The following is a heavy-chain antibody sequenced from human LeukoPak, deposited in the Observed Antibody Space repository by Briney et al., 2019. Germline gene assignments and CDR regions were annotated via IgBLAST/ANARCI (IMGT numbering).Heavy chain of an antibody. CDR1: GFTFSSYW. J-gene: IGHJ4*02. D-gene: IGHD6-19*01. Sequence: GGSLRLSCAASGFTFSSYWMSWVRQAPGKGLEWVSAISGSGGSTYYADSVKGRFTISRDNSKNTLYLQMNSLRAEDTAVYYCAKMYSSGWPNYLDYWGQGTLVTVSS. CDR3: AKMYSSGWPNYLDY. V-gene: IGHV3-23*01. CDR2: ISGSGGST.